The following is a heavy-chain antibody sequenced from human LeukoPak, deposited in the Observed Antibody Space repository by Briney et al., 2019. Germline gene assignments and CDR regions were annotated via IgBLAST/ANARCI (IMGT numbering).Heavy chain of an antibody. D-gene: IGHD6-19*01. CDR1: GCTFSSYS. Sequence: SGGSLGLSCAASGCTFSSYSMHWVRQAPGKGLEWVSYISSSSSTIYYADSVKGRFTISRDNAKNSLYLQMNSLRAEDTAVYYCARDQGLVLVGESRVTPGIDYWGQGTLVTVSS. CDR2: ISSSSSTI. V-gene: IGHV3-48*04. CDR3: ARDQGLVLVGESRVTPGIDY. J-gene: IGHJ4*02.